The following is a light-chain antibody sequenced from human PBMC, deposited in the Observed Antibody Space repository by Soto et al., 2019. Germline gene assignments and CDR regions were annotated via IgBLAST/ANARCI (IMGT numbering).Light chain of an antibody. J-gene: IGKJ1*01. CDR3: QQYDNWWT. V-gene: IGKV3-15*01. CDR1: QSVSSN. CDR2: AAS. Sequence: EIVMTQSPATLSVSPGERATPSCRASQSVSSNLAWYQQKPGQAPRVLIYAASTRATGIPGRFSGSGSGTEFTLTISSLHSEDFGVYYCQQYDNWWTFGQGTKVDIK.